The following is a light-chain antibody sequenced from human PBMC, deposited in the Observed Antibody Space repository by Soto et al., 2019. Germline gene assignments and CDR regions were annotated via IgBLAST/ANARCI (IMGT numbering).Light chain of an antibody. Sequence: QSALTQPRSVSGSPGQSVTISCTGTSSDVGGYNYVFWYQQHPGKAPKLMIYDVSKRPSGVPDRFSGSKSGNTASLTISGLQADDEADYYCCSYAGSYTLVFGGGTKLTVL. CDR1: SSDVGGYNY. V-gene: IGLV2-11*01. CDR2: DVS. J-gene: IGLJ2*01. CDR3: CSYAGSYTLV.